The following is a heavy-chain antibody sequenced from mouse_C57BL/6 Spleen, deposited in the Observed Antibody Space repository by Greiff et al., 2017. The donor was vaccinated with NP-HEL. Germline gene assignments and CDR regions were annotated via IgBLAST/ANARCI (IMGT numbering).Heavy chain of an antibody. J-gene: IGHJ2*01. CDR1: GYTFTDYN. CDR3: ARYDFSYFDY. V-gene: IGHV1-22*01. Sequence: EVQLQQSGPELVKPGASVKMSCKASGYTFTDYNLHWVKQSHGKSLEWIGYINPTHGGTSYNQKFKGKATLTVNKSSSTAYMELRSLTSEDSAVYYCARYDFSYFDYWGQGTTLTVSS. CDR2: INPTHGGT. D-gene: IGHD2-4*01.